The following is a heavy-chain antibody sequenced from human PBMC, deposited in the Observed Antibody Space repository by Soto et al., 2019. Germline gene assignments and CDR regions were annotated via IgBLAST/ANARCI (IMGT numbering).Heavy chain of an antibody. J-gene: IGHJ4*02. CDR3: AKGGRQWLVTSDFNY. CDR2: VSHDGRNT. Sequence: VQLVESGGGVVQPGRSLRLSCAASGFTFSDYAMHWVRQAPGKGLEWVAVVSHDGRNTHYADSVKGRFTISRDSSKNTVSLELTSLRAEDPAVYYCAKGGRQWLVTSDFNYWGQGALVTVSS. V-gene: IGHV3-30*18. D-gene: IGHD6-19*01. CDR1: GFTFSDYA.